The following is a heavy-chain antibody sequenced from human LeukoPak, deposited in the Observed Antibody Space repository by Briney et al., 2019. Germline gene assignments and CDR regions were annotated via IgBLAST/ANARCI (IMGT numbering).Heavy chain of an antibody. D-gene: IGHD4-17*01. CDR3: AKDPNGDYIGAFDM. CDR2: ISGSGGRT. V-gene: IGHV3-23*01. Sequence: GGSQRLSYVASGITVSSYAMTWVRQAPEQGLEWLSSISGSGGRTLYADSVKGRFTISRDNFKNTLYLQMNSLRAEDTAVYHCAKDPNGDYIGAFDMWGQGTMVTVSS. CDR1: GITVSSYA. J-gene: IGHJ3*02.